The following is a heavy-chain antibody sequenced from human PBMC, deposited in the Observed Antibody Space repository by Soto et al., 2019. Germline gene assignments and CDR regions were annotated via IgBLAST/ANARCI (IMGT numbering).Heavy chain of an antibody. D-gene: IGHD5-18*01. Sequence: GVLRLSCAGSGFPFSSYAMSWVRQAPEKGLEWVSALSDSGVSPYYADSVKGRFTISRDNSKNTLYLQMDSLRVEDTALYYCAKMTSDSYGRNYGMDVWGLGTTVTVSS. CDR2: LSDSGVSP. V-gene: IGHV3-23*01. CDR1: GFPFSSYA. J-gene: IGHJ6*02. CDR3: AKMTSDSYGRNYGMDV.